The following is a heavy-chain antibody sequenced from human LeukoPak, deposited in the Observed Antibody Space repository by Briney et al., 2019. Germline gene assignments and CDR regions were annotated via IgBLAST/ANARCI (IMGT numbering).Heavy chain of an antibody. Sequence: PGGSLRLSCAASGFTFSINVMNWVRQAPGKGLEWVSVIYTGGFTYYADSVKGRFTITTDDSKNTLYLQMNSLGAEATAVYYCARGLYGSGSYYFDYWGQGTLVTVSS. CDR3: ARGLYGSGSYYFDY. D-gene: IGHD3-10*01. J-gene: IGHJ4*02. V-gene: IGHV3-53*01. CDR1: GFTFSINV. CDR2: IYTGGFT.